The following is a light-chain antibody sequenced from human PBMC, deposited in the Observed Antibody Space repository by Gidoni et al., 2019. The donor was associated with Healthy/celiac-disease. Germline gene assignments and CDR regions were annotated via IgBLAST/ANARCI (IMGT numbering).Light chain of an antibody. CDR2: GAS. J-gene: IGKJ1*01. V-gene: IGKV3-20*01. CDR3: QQYGSSPGT. CDR1: QSVSSSY. Sequence: IVLTQSPGTLSLSPGERATLSCRASQSVSSSYLAWNQQKPGQAPRLLIYGASSRATGIPDRFSGSGSGTDFTLTISRLEPEDFAVYYCQQYGSSPGTFGQXTKVEIK.